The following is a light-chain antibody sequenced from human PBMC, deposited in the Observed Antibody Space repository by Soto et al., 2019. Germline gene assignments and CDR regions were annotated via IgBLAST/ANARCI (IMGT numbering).Light chain of an antibody. V-gene: IGKV3-11*01. CDR3: QQRSNWPPIT. J-gene: IGKJ5*01. Sequence: VLTQSPATLSLSPGKRATLSCRASESVDFHLAWYQQKPGQAPRLLIYDASNRATGIPARFSGSGSGTDFTLTISSLEPEDFAVYYCQQRSNWPPITFGQGTRLEIK. CDR2: DAS. CDR1: ESVDFH.